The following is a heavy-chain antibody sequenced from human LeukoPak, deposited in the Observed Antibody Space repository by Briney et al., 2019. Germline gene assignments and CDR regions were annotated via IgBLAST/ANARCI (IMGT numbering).Heavy chain of an antibody. CDR2: MYFSGST. Sequence: SETLSLTCTVSGGSTSSNYCSWIRQPPGKGLEWIGFMYFSGSTNYNPSLKSRVTISVDTSKNQFSLKLSSVTAADTAVYYCARGSAGSGSYYLLDFWGQGTLVTVSS. J-gene: IGHJ4*02. D-gene: IGHD3-10*01. CDR3: ARGSAGSGSYYLLDF. CDR1: GGSTSSNY. V-gene: IGHV4-59*01.